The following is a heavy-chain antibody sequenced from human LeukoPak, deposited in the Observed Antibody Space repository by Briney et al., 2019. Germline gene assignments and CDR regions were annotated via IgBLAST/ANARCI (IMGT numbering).Heavy chain of an antibody. V-gene: IGHV4-4*09. CDR3: ARLLPPHSHEEILFDP. Sequence: SETLSLTCTVSGGSISSYYWSWIRQPPGKGLEWIGYIYTSGSTNYNPSLKSRVTISVDTSKNQFSLKLSSVTAADTAVYYCARLLPPHSHEEILFDPWGQGTLVTVSS. J-gene: IGHJ5*01. D-gene: IGHD3-3*01. CDR2: IYTSGST. CDR1: GGSISSYY.